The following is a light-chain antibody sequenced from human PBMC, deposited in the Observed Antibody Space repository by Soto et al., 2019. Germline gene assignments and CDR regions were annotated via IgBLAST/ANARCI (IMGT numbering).Light chain of an antibody. V-gene: IGLV2-8*01. J-gene: IGLJ2*01. CDR2: EVS. CDR3: SSYAGSTVV. CDR1: SSDVGGYNY. Sequence: QSALTQPPSASGSPGQSVTISCTGTSSDVGGYNYVSRYQQHPGKAPKLMIYEVSKRPSGVPDRFSGSKSGNTASLTVSGLQAEDEADYYCSSYAGSTVVFGGGTQLTVL.